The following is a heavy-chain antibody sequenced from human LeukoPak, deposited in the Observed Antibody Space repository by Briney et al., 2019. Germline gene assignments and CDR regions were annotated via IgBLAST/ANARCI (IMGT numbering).Heavy chain of an antibody. CDR3: AKDRVGYYDSSGYPSGDAFDI. CDR1: GFTFSSYA. D-gene: IGHD3-22*01. J-gene: IGHJ3*02. V-gene: IGHV3-23*01. CDR2: ISGSGGST. Sequence: GGSLRLSCAASGFTFSSYAMSWVRQAPGKGLEWVSAISGSGGSTYYADSVKGRFTISRDNSKNTLYLQMNSLRAEDTAVYYCAKDRVGYYDSSGYPSGDAFDIWGQGTMVTVSS.